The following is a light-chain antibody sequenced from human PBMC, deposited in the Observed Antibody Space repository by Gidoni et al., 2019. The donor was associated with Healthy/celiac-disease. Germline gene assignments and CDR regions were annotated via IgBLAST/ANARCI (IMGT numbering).Light chain of an antibody. Sequence: DSQMTQSPSTLSASVGDRVTITCRATHSISSYLNWYQQKPGKAPKLLLYAASSLQSGVLSRFSGCGYATDFTLIISSLQPAEFVTYYCQQRSSPPSLFGQGTKLEIK. CDR2: AAS. CDR3: QQRSSPPSL. V-gene: IGKV1-39*01. CDR1: HSISSY. J-gene: IGKJ2*01.